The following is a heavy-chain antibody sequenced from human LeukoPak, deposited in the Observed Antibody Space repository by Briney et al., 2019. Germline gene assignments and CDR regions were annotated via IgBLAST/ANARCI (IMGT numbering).Heavy chain of an antibody. V-gene: IGHV1-69*04. Sequence: ASVKVSCKASGGTFNSYGISWVRQAPGQGLEWMGRIIPIVGRANYAQKFQGRVTITADKSTSTAYMELGSLRSDDTAVYYCARSSLAVAGSVFDYWGQGTLVTVSS. CDR2: IIPIVGRA. CDR1: GGTFNSYG. J-gene: IGHJ4*02. CDR3: ARSSLAVAGSVFDY. D-gene: IGHD6-19*01.